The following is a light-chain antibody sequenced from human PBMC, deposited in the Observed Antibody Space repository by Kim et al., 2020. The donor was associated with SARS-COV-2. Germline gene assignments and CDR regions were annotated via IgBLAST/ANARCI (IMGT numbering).Light chain of an antibody. J-gene: IGKJ1*01. CDR2: DAS. V-gene: IGKV3-11*01. Sequence: EIVLTQSPATLSLSPGERATLSCRASQSVSSYLAWYQQKPGQAPRLLIYDASNRATGIPARFSGRGSGTDFTLTISSLEPEDSAVYFCQERSNWPATFGQGTKVDIK. CDR1: QSVSSY. CDR3: QERSNWPAT.